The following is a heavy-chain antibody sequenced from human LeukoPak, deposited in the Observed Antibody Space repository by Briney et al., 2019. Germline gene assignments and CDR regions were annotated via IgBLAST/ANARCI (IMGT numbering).Heavy chain of an antibody. J-gene: IGHJ3*02. V-gene: IGHV3-74*01. CDR2: INSDGSSI. CDR3: ARDSLVDGASPQGEAFDN. D-gene: IGHD3-16*01. CDR1: GFTFRRYW. Sequence: PGGPLRLSCAASGFTFRRYWMHWVRQAPGKGLVWFSRINSDGSSISYADSVKGRFTISRDNAKNTLNLQMDSLRAEDTAVYFCARDSLVDGASPQGEAFDNWGQGTMVTVSS.